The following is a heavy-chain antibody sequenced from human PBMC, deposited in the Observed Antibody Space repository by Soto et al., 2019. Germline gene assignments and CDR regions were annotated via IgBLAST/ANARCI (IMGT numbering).Heavy chain of an antibody. D-gene: IGHD4-17*01. Sequence: SETLSLTCTVSGGSISSGGYYWSWIRQHPGKGLEWIGYIYYSGSTYYNPSLKSRVTISVDTSKNQFSLKLSSVTAADTAVYYCARYIIPTVTTKNVVYGMDVWGQGTTVTVSS. CDR1: GGSISSGGYY. V-gene: IGHV4-31*03. CDR3: ARYIIPTVTTKNVVYGMDV. J-gene: IGHJ6*02. CDR2: IYYSGST.